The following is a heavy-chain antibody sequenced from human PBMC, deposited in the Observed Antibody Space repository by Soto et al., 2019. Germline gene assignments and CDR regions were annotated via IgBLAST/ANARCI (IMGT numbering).Heavy chain of an antibody. CDR3: AKSLITIFGVVRPNYYYYGMDV. D-gene: IGHD3-3*01. CDR1: GFTFSSYG. Sequence: GGSLRLSCAASGFTFSSYGMHWVRQAPGKGQEWVAVISYDGSNKYYADSVKGRFTISRDNSKNTLYLQMNSLRDEDTAVYYCAKSLITIFGVVRPNYYYYGMDVWGQGTTVTVSS. CDR2: ISYDGSNK. V-gene: IGHV3-30*18. J-gene: IGHJ6*02.